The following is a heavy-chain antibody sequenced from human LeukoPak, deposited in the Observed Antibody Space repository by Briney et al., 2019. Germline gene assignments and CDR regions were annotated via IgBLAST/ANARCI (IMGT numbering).Heavy chain of an antibody. V-gene: IGHV4-34*01. D-gene: IGHD3-3*01. J-gene: IGHJ5*02. CDR1: GGSFSGYY. Sequence: SETLSLTCAVYGGSFSGYYRSWIRQPPGKGLEWIGEINHSGSTNYNPSLKSRVTVSVDTSKNQFSLKLSSVTAADTAVYYCARAFDDYDFWSGYYTGWFDPWGQGTLVTVSS. CDR2: INHSGST. CDR3: ARAFDDYDFWSGYYTGWFDP.